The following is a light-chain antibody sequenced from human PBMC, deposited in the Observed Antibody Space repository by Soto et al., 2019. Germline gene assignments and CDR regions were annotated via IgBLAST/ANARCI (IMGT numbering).Light chain of an antibody. Sequence: EIFMTQSPATLSVSPGEQVILSCRASESVGSTLAWYQQKPGQAPRLLIRGASTRATGVPARFSGSGSGTEFTLTISSLQSEDFAVYYCQQYSTSLTFGGGTTVEIK. CDR1: ESVGST. V-gene: IGKV3-15*01. CDR2: GAS. J-gene: IGKJ4*02. CDR3: QQYSTSLT.